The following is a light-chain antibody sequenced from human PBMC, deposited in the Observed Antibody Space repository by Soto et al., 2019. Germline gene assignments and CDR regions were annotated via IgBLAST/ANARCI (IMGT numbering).Light chain of an antibody. J-gene: IGKJ5*01. CDR1: QSVSNNY. CDR2: GAS. Sequence: LLTQSPGTLFFAPGERATLSCRTSQSVSNNYLAWYQQKPGQAPRLLIYGASNRATGIPDRFSGSGSGTDFTLTISRLEPEDFAVYYCQQYGSSPITFGQGTRLEIK. V-gene: IGKV3-20*01. CDR3: QQYGSSPIT.